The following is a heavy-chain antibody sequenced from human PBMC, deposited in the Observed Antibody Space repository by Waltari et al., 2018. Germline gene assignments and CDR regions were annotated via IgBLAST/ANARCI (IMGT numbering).Heavy chain of an antibody. CDR1: GFTFSSYA. CDR3: AKTQLWLRWYFDL. CDR2: ISGSGGST. Sequence: EVQLVESGGGLVQPGGSLRLSCAASGFTFSSYAMSWVHQAPGKGLEWVSAISGSGGSTYYADSVKCRFTISRDNSKNTLYLQMNSLRAEDTAVYYCAKTQLWLRWYFDLWGRGTLVTVSS. V-gene: IGHV3-23*04. J-gene: IGHJ2*01. D-gene: IGHD5-18*01.